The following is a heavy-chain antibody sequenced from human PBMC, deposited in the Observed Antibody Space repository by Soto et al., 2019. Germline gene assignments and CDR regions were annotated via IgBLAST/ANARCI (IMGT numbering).Heavy chain of an antibody. CDR3: XXXXXXXXXXXXX. J-gene: IGHJ3*01. CDR1: GFSVSNYG. CDR2: VWKDGNTK. V-gene: IGHV3-33*01. Sequence: QVQLVESGGGVVQPGQSLRLSCAASGFSVSNYGMHWVRQAPGKGLEWVAVVWKDGNTKHYGDSVKGRFTISRDNSKNTLELQMSSLRGXXXXVXXXXXXXXXXXXXXXXXGQGTRVTVSS.